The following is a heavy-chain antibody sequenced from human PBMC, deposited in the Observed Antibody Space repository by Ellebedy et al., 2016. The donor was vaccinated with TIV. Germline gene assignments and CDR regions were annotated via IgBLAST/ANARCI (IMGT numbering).Heavy chain of an antibody. CDR3: ARRMEWLQYFAL. Sequence: SETLSLTXSASDGSLASSSFRWGWIRQPPGKGLEWIGNVYYSGSTVYNPSLKSRVTILLDTTKRHLSLNLNAATAADTAVYYCARRMEWLQYFALWGQGILVTVAS. CDR1: DGSLASSSFR. D-gene: IGHD5-12*01. CDR2: VYYSGST. V-gene: IGHV4-39*02. J-gene: IGHJ5*02.